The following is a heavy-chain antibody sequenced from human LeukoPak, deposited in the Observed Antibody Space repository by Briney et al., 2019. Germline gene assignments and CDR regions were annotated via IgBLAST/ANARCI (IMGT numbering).Heavy chain of an antibody. CDR1: GFTFDDYA. V-gene: IGHV3-9*01. D-gene: IGHD3-22*01. J-gene: IGHJ4*02. CDR3: AKVRYYYDSSGYYDY. Sequence: PGRSLRLSCAASGFTFDDYAMHWVRQAPGKGLEWVSGISWNSGSIGYADSVKGRFTISRDNAKNSLYLQMNSLRAEDTALYYCAKVRYYYDSSGYYDYWGQGTLVTVSS. CDR2: ISWNSGSI.